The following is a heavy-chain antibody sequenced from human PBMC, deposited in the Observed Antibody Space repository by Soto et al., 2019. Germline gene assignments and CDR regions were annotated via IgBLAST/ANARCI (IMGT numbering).Heavy chain of an antibody. J-gene: IGHJ6*03. CDR2: INHSGST. Sequence: QVQLQQWGAGLLKPSETLSLTCAVYGGSYSGYYWSWIRQPPGKGLEWIGEINHSGSTNYNPSLKSRVTISVDTSKNQFSLKLSSVTAADTAVYYCATGGVGYGFWYYYYMDVWGKGTTVTVSS. V-gene: IGHV4-34*01. D-gene: IGHD5-12*01. CDR1: GGSYSGYY. CDR3: ATGGVGYGFWYYYYMDV.